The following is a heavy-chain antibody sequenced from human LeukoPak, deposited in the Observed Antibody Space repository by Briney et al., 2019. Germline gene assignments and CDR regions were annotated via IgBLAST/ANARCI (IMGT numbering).Heavy chain of an antibody. CDR3: ARDRHYYDSSAVWFDP. CDR1: GFTFSSYG. D-gene: IGHD3-22*01. CDR2: ISGSGGKT. Sequence: GGSLRLSCTASGFTFSSYGMSWVRQAPGKGLEWVSSISGSGGKTDYADSVKGRFTISRDNAKNTLYLQMNSLRAEDTAVYYCARDRHYYDSSAVWFDPWGQGTLVTVSS. V-gene: IGHV3-23*01. J-gene: IGHJ5*02.